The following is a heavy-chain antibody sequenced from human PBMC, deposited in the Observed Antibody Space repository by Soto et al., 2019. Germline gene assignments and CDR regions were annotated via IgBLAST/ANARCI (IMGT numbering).Heavy chain of an antibody. Sequence: SETLSLTFTVSGGSISSYCWSWIRQPPGKGLEWIVYIYYSGSTNYNPSLKSRVTISVGTSKNQFSLKRRSVTAADTAVYYCARVGRMATNKQPSINSDYCGQGTLGTGSS. CDR3: ARVGRMATNKQPSINSDY. J-gene: IGHJ4*02. CDR2: IYYSGST. V-gene: IGHV4-59*01. CDR1: GGSISSYC. D-gene: IGHD5-12*01.